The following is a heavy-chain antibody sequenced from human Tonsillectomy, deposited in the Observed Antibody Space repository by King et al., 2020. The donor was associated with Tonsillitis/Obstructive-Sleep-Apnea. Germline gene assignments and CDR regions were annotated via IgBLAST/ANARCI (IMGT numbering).Heavy chain of an antibody. J-gene: IGHJ3*02. Sequence: LQLQESGSGLVKPSQTLSLTCAVSGGSISSGGYSWCWIRQPPGKGLEWIGYIYHSGSTYYNPSLKSRVTISVDRSKNQFSLKLSSVTAADTAVYYCARYYYDSSGSNAFDIWGQGTMVTVSS. CDR2: IYHSGST. V-gene: IGHV4-30-2*01. CDR1: GGSISSGGYS. D-gene: IGHD3-22*01. CDR3: ARYYYDSSGSNAFDI.